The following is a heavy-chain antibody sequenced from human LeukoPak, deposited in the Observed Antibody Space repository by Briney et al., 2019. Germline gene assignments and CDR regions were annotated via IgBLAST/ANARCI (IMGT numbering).Heavy chain of an antibody. V-gene: IGHV1-69*05. D-gene: IGHD3-3*01. CDR1: GGAFSSYA. Sequence: ASVKVSCKASGGAFSSYAISWVRQAPGQGLEWMGGTIPIFGTANYAQKFQGRVTITTDESTSTAYMELSSLRSEDTAVYYCARVNPETYDFWSGDYYYYMDVWGKGTTVTVSS. J-gene: IGHJ6*03. CDR3: ARVNPETYDFWSGDYYYYMDV. CDR2: TIPIFGTA.